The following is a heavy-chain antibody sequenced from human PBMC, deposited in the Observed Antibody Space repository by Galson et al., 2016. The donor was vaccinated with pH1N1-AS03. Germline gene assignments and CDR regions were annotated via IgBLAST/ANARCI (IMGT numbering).Heavy chain of an antibody. CDR3: ARHRQSEAYSEAFDI. J-gene: IGHJ3*02. V-gene: IGHV5-51*01. CDR1: GYDFINYW. Sequence: QSGAEVKKPGESLKISCKASGYDFINYWIGWVRQMPGRGLEWMGVIDPRDSDTRYSPSFQGQVTISADKSITAAHLQWDSLKASDTGMDFCARHRQSEAYSEAFDIWGQGKMVTVSS. CDR2: IDPRDSDT. D-gene: IGHD2-15*01.